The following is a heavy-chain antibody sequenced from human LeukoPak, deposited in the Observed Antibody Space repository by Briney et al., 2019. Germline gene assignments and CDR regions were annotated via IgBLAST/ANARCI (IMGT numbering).Heavy chain of an antibody. V-gene: IGHV3-48*01. D-gene: IGHD6-6*01. CDR3: ARQGDRMAGIAACRNDY. CDR2: ISSSSSTI. J-gene: IGHJ4*02. Sequence: PGGSLRLSCAASGFTFSSYSMNWVRQAPGKGLEWVSYISSSSSTIYYADSVKGRFTISRDNAKNSLYLQMNSLRAEDTAVYYCARQGDRMAGIAACRNDYWGQGTLVTVSS. CDR1: GFTFSSYS.